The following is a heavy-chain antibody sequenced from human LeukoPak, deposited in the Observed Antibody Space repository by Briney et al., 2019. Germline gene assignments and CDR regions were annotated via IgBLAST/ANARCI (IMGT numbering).Heavy chain of an antibody. CDR2: LNYNGGNT. CDR3: ARAGEYRFDY. CDR1: GFTFSTYA. Sequence: GGSLRLSCAASGFTFSTYAMTWLRQAPGKGLEWVSALNYNGGNTYYADSVKGRFTISRDNAKNTVSLQMNSLGADDTAVYYCARAGEYRFDYWGQGTLVMVSS. D-gene: IGHD4-17*01. J-gene: IGHJ4*02. V-gene: IGHV3-23*01.